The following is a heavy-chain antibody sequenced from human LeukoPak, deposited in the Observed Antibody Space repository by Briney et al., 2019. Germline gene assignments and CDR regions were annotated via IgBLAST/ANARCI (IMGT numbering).Heavy chain of an antibody. Sequence: SGGSLRLSCAASGFTVSSNYMSWVRQAPGKGLEWVSLIYSGGSTYYADSVKGRFTISRDNSKNTLYLQMDSLRAEDTAVYYCAYNTWGLDYWGQGTLVTVSS. CDR3: AYNTWGLDY. CDR1: GFTVSSNY. D-gene: IGHD1-1*01. CDR2: IYSGGST. V-gene: IGHV3-53*01. J-gene: IGHJ4*02.